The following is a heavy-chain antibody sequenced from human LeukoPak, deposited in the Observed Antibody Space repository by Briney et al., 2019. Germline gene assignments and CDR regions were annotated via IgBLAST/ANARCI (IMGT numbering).Heavy chain of an antibody. CDR1: GYTFTSYG. CDR2: IIPIFGTA. V-gene: IGHV1-69*05. Sequence: SVKVSCKASGYTFTSYGISWVRQAPGQGLEWMGGIIPIFGTANYAQKFQGRVTITTDESTSTAYMELSSLRSEDTAVYYCARIPADYGDYVEAGDYWGQGTLVTVSS. D-gene: IGHD4-17*01. J-gene: IGHJ4*02. CDR3: ARIPADYGDYVEAGDY.